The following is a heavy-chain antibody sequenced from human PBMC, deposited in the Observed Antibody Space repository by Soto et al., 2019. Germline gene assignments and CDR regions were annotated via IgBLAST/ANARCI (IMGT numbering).Heavy chain of an antibody. D-gene: IGHD3-10*01. Sequence: QVQLVESGGGVVQPGRSLRLSRAASGFTFSSYAMHWVRQAPGKGLEWVAVISYDGSNKYYADSVKGRFTISRDNSKNTLYLQMNSLRAEDTAVYYCARDALVRASSGGMDVWGQGTTVTVSS. J-gene: IGHJ6*02. CDR3: ARDALVRASSGGMDV. CDR1: GFTFSSYA. V-gene: IGHV3-30-3*01. CDR2: ISYDGSNK.